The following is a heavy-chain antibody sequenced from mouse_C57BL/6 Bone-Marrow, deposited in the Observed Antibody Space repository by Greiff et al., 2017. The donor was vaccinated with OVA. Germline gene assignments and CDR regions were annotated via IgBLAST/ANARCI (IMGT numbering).Heavy chain of an antibody. D-gene: IGHD2-2*01. CDR1: GYTFTSYW. CDR2: IDPSDSYT. V-gene: IGHV1-50*01. Sequence: QVQLKQPGAELVKPGASVKLSCKASGYTFTSYWMQWVKQRPGQGLEWIGEIDPSDSYTNYNQKFKGKATLTVDTSSSTAYMQLSSLTSEDSAVYYCARLGEKRLDLDYWGQGTTLTVSS. CDR3: ARLGEKRLDLDY. J-gene: IGHJ2*01.